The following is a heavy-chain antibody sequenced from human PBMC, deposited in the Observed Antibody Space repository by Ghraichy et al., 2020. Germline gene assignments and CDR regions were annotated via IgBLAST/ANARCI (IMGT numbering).Heavy chain of an antibody. J-gene: IGHJ6*03. Sequence: GESLNISCAASGFTFSGSAMHWVRQASGKGLEWVGRIRSKANSYATAYAASVKGRFTISRDDSKNTAYLQMNSLKTEDTAVYYCTRHGRGSNSRGGTGVGYYYYYMDVWGKGTTVTVSS. D-gene: IGHD4-23*01. V-gene: IGHV3-73*01. CDR1: GFTFSGSA. CDR2: IRSKANSYAT. CDR3: TRHGRGSNSRGGTGVGYYYYYMDV.